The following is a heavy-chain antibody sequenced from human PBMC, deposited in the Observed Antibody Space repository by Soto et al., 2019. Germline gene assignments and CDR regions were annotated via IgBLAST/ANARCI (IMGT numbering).Heavy chain of an antibody. Sequence: EVQLAESGGSLVQPGESLGLSCAASGFTFRNYWMHWVRQAPGKGLEWVSRINSDTSDTSYADSVKGRFTVSRDNAKNTLYLQMNSLRVEDTAVYYCVCEERFVAIFDLWGQGTLVSVSS. D-gene: IGHD3-10*01. J-gene: IGHJ4*02. CDR3: VCEERFVAIFDL. CDR2: INSDTSDT. CDR1: GFTFRNYW. V-gene: IGHV3-74*01.